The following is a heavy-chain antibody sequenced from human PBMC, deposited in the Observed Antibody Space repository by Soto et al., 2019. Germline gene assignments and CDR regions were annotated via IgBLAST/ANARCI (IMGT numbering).Heavy chain of an antibody. CDR1: GGSISSGGYY. D-gene: IGHD3-3*01. CDR3: ARGGYLWNYDFWSGAPPVDY. J-gene: IGHJ4*02. Sequence: QVQLQESGPGLVKPSQTLSLTCTVSGGSISSGGYYWSWIRQHPGKGLEWIGYLYYSGSTYYNPSLTREVTIPVDTSKNQFSLHLSSVTAAHTAVYYCARGGYLWNYDFWSGAPPVDYWGQGNLVTVSS. V-gene: IGHV4-31*01. CDR2: LYYSGST.